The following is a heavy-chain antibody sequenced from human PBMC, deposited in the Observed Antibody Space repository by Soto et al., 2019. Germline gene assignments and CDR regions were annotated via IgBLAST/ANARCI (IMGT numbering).Heavy chain of an antibody. CDR3: AILVPYYYDSSGYYYRWFDP. V-gene: IGHV4-39*01. CDR1: GGSISSSSYY. CDR2: IYYSGST. Sequence: QLQLQESGPGLVKPSETLSLTCTVSGGSISSSSYYWGWIRQPPGKGLEWIGSIYYSGSTYYNPSLKSRVTISVDTSKNQFSLKLSSVTAADTAVYHCAILVPYYYDSSGYYYRWFDPWGQGTLVTVSS. J-gene: IGHJ5*02. D-gene: IGHD3-22*01.